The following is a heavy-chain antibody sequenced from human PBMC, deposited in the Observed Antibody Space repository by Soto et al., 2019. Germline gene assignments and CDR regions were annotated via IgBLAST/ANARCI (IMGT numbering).Heavy chain of an antibody. D-gene: IGHD3-10*01. J-gene: IGHJ4*02. CDR1: GYTFTSYE. CDR2: MNPNSGDT. V-gene: IGHV1-8*01. CDR3: ARGEVQWLGELLR. Sequence: QVQLVQSGAEVKKPGASVKVSCKASGYTFTSYEINWVRQATGQGLEWMGWMNPNSGDTGYAQKFQGRVTMTRNTSISRAYMELSRLRSEYTAVYYCARGEVQWLGELLRWGQGTLVTVSS.